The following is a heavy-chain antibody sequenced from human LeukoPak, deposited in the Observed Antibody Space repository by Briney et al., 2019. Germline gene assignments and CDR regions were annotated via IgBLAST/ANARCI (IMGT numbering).Heavy chain of an antibody. CDR1: GFTFDDYA. CDR3: ARNRYLDL. Sequence: PGRSLRLSCAASGFTFDDYAMHWVRQAPGKGLEWVSGISWNSGSIGYADSVKGRFTTSRDNAKNSLYLQMNSLRAEDTAVYYCARNRYLDLWGRGTLVTVSS. CDR2: ISWNSGSI. V-gene: IGHV3-9*01. J-gene: IGHJ2*01.